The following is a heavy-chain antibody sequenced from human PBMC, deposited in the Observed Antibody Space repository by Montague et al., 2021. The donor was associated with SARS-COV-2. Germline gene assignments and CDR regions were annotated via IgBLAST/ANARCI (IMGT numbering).Heavy chain of an antibody. CDR1: GFSLSTSGMC. J-gene: IGHJ3*02. Sequence: PALVKPTQTLTLTCTFSGFSLSTSGMCVSWIRQPPGKALEWLARXDWXDDKYYSTSLKTRPTISKDTSKNQVVLTMTNMDPVDTATYYCARGYYDILTGYLDAFDIWGQGTMVTVSS. D-gene: IGHD3-9*01. CDR2: XDWXDDK. V-gene: IGHV2-70*11. CDR3: ARGYYDILTGYLDAFDI.